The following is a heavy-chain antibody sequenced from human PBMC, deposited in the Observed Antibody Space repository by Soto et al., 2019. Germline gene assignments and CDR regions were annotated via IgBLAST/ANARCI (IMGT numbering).Heavy chain of an antibody. CDR1: GASINTNNYY. CDR2: THYSGPT. J-gene: IGHJ3*02. Sequence: QLQLQESGPGLANPSETLSLTCTVSGASINTNNYYWAWIRQPPGKGREWIGSTHYSGPTFYDPSRRRRVIISVDTPKTQLSLKVSSVTAADPAVYYGARIGHCINGVCRGVKALDIWGQGTMVTVSS. D-gene: IGHD2-8*01. CDR3: ARIGHCINGVCRGVKALDI. V-gene: IGHV4-39*01.